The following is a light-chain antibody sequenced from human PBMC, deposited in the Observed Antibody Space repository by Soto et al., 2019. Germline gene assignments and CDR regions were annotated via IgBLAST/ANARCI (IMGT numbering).Light chain of an antibody. CDR1: QTINGW. CDR2: KTS. Sequence: DIQMTQSPSTLSASVGDRVTITCRASQTINGWLAWYQQRPGEDLKFLIYKTSTLESGVPSRFSGGGSGTDFTLSISSLQADDFATYYCQQYGKCPWTFGQGTKVDIK. CDR3: QQYGKCPWT. V-gene: IGKV1-5*03. J-gene: IGKJ1*01.